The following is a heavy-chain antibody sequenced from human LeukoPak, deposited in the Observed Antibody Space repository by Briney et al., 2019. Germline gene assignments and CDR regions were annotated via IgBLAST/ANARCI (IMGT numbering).Heavy chain of an antibody. CDR1: GGSISSGGYY. Sequence: PSQTLSLTCTVSGGSISSGGYYWSWIRQPPGKGLEWIGYIYYSGSTNYNPSLKSRVTISVDTSKNQFSLKLSSVTAADTAVYYCARHFNYYGMDVWGQGTTVTVSS. CDR2: IYYSGST. J-gene: IGHJ6*02. D-gene: IGHD3-3*02. V-gene: IGHV4-61*08. CDR3: ARHFNYYGMDV.